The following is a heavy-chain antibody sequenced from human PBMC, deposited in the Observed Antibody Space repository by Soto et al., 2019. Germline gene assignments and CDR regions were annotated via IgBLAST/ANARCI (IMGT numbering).Heavy chain of an antibody. CDR3: ARESSCSGGSCTRAFDY. J-gene: IGHJ4*02. Sequence: PSETLSLTCTVSGGSISSGGYYWSWIRQHPGKGLEWIGYIYYSGSTYYNPSLKSRVTISVDTSKNQFSLKLSSVTAADTAVYYCARESSCSGGSCTRAFDYWGQGTLVTVSS. V-gene: IGHV4-31*03. CDR2: IYYSGST. D-gene: IGHD2-15*01. CDR1: GGSISSGGYY.